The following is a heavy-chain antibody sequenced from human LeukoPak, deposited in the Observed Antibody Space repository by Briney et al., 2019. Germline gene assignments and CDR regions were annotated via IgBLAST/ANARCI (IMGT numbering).Heavy chain of an antibody. CDR1: GFTFSSYA. Sequence: GGSLRLSCAASGFTFSSYAMHWVRQAPGKGLEYVSAISSNGGSTYYANSVKGRFTISRDNTKNTLYLQMGSLRAEDMAVYYCARGDGYNSVDYWGQGTLVTVSS. J-gene: IGHJ4*02. D-gene: IGHD5-24*01. V-gene: IGHV3-64*01. CDR3: ARGDGYNSVDY. CDR2: ISSNGGST.